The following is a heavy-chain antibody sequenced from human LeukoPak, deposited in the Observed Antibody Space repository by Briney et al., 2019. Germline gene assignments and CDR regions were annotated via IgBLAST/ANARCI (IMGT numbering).Heavy chain of an antibody. D-gene: IGHD3-3*01. CDR1: GFTFSSYA. J-gene: IGHJ4*02. CDR2: GIVGRT. V-gene: IGHV3-23*01. CDR3: ARVEWMGRMDY. Sequence: GGSLRLSCAASGFTFSSYAISWVRQAPGKGLEWVSSGIVGRTFYADSVKGRFTTSRDNAKNSLFLQMNSLKVEDTAIYYCARVEWMGRMDYWGQGALVTVSS.